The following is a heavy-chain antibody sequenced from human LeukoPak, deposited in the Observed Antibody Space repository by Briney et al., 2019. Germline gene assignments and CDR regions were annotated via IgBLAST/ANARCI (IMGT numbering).Heavy chain of an antibody. CDR1: GIPFNNYA. J-gene: IGHJ6*02. CDR2: IIPIFGTV. V-gene: IGHV1-69*01. Sequence: ASVKVSCKASGIPFNNYAISGVRQAPGQGLEWMGGIIPIFGTVNYAQKFQGRVTITADESTSTAYMELSSLRSEDTAVYYCARKRITIFGVVPPYYYYGMDVWGQGTTVTVSS. CDR3: ARKRITIFGVVPPYYYYGMDV. D-gene: IGHD3-3*01.